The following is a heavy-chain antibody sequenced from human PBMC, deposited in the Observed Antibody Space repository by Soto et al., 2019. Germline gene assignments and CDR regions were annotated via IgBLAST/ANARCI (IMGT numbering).Heavy chain of an antibody. D-gene: IGHD1-26*01. CDR3: AKKSGVGATWYFDY. J-gene: IGHJ4*02. Sequence: GGSLRLSCAASGFTFIKYGMSWVRQAPGKGLEWVSALPEIGTNTYYADSVKGRFTISRDNSKNTLFLQINNLRAGDTAVYYCAKKSGVGATWYFDYWGQGTLVTVSS. CDR1: GFTFIKYG. V-gene: IGHV3-23*01. CDR2: LPEIGTNT.